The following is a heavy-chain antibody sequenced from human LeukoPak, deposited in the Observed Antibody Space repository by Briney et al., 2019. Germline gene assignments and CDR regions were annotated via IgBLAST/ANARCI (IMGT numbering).Heavy chain of an antibody. D-gene: IGHD6-19*01. CDR1: GGSFSGYY. V-gene: IGHV4-34*01. CDR2: INHSGST. CDR3: ARRAVAGTLDY. Sequence: SETLSLTCAVYGGSFSGYYWSWIRQPPGKGLEWIGEINHSGSTNYNPSLKSRVTISVDKSKNQFSLKLSSVTAADTAVYYCARRAVAGTLDYWGQGTLVTVSS. J-gene: IGHJ4*02.